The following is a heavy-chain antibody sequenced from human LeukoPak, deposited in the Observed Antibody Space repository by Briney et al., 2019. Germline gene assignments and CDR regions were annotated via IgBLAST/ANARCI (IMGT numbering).Heavy chain of an antibody. CDR1: GYTFTGYY. CDR3: ARAGGYYYDSSGYYYGFDP. V-gene: IGHV1-2*02. CDR2: INPNSGGT. J-gene: IGHJ5*02. Sequence: ASVKVSCKASGYTFTGYYMHWVRQAPGQGLEWMGWINPNSGGTNYAQKFQGRVTMTRDTSISTAYMELSRLRSDDTAVYYCARAGGYYYDSSGYYYGFDPWGQGTLVTVSS. D-gene: IGHD3-22*01.